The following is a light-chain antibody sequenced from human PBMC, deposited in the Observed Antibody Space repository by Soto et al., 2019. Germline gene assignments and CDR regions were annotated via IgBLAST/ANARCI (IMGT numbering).Light chain of an antibody. CDR1: SSDVGDYDF. Sequence: QSVLTQPPSASGSPGQSVTISCSGTSSDVGDYDFVSWYQQHPGKAPKLMIYEVTKRPSGVPNRFSGSKSGNTASLTVSGLQAEDEADYYCTSYGGSSDVQVVVGGGTKVTVL. CDR2: EVT. CDR3: TSYGGSSDVQVV. J-gene: IGLJ3*02. V-gene: IGLV2-8*01.